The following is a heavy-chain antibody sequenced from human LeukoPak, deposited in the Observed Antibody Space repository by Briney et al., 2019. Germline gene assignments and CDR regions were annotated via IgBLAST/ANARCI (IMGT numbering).Heavy chain of an antibody. CDR2: IYHSGST. D-gene: IGHD4-17*01. J-gene: IGHJ4*02. CDR3: ARGRFRTVNDY. CDR1: GYSISSGYY. Sequence: SETLSLTCTVSGYSISSGYYWGWIRQPPGKGLEWIGSIYHSGSTYYNPSLKSRVTISVDTSKNHFSLKLSSVTAADTAVYYCARGRFRTVNDYWGQGTLVTVSS. V-gene: IGHV4-38-2*02.